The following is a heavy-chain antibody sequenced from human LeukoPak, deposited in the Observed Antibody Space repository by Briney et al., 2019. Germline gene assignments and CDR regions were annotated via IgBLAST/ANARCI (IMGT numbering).Heavy chain of an antibody. J-gene: IGHJ4*02. Sequence: QPGGSLRLSCAASGFTFSRHWMSWVRQAPGKGLEWVANIKQDGTATYYVDSVKGRFTISRDNAKNSLYLQMNSLRAEDTAVYYCARISIAAAGDFDFWGQGTLVTVSS. V-gene: IGHV3-7*05. CDR3: ARISIAAAGDFDF. D-gene: IGHD6-13*01. CDR2: IKQDGTAT. CDR1: GFTFSRHW.